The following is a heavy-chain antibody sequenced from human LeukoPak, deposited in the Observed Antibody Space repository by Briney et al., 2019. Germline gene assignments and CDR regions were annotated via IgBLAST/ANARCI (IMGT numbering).Heavy chain of an antibody. V-gene: IGHV5-51*01. J-gene: IGHJ3*02. CDR2: IYPGDSDT. CDR1: GYSFTSYW. CDR3: ARQSTGYSIGWWTLGAFDI. D-gene: IGHD6-19*01. Sequence: GESLKISCKGSGYSFTSYWIGWVRQMPGKGLEWMGIIYPGDSDTRYSPSFQGQVTISADKSISTAYLQWSSLKASDTAMYYCARQSTGYSIGWWTLGAFDIWGQGTMVTVSS.